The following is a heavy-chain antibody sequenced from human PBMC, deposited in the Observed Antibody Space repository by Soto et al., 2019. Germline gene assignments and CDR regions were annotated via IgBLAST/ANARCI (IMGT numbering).Heavy chain of an antibody. CDR2: MYYSGST. Sequence: QLQLQESGPGLVKPSETLSLTCTVSGGSITRSSYYWGWIRQPPGKGLEWIGSMYYSGSTYYSPSLNRRVTISIDMSKNEFSLKLSSVTATDTAVYYCVRHYHWFDPWGQGALVTVSS. CDR1: GGSITRSSYY. J-gene: IGHJ5*02. V-gene: IGHV4-39*01. CDR3: VRHYHWFDP. D-gene: IGHD3-16*02.